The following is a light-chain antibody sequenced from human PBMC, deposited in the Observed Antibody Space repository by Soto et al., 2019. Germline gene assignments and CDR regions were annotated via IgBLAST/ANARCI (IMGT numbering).Light chain of an antibody. J-gene: IGKJ4*01. CDR1: QSVSSN. CDR3: QQYGSSPLT. V-gene: IGKV3-15*01. CDR2: GAS. Sequence: DIVMTQSPATLPVSPGERATLSCRASQSVSSNLAWYQQKPGQAPRLLIYGASTRATGIPARFSGSGSGTDFTLTISRLEPEDFAVYYCQQYGSSPLTFGGGTKVDI.